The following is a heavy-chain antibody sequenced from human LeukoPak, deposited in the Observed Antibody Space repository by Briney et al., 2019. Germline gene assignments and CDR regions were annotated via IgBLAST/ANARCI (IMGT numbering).Heavy chain of an antibody. D-gene: IGHD6-13*01. V-gene: IGHV4-39*01. Sequence: SETLSLTCTVSGGSISSSSFYWGWIRQPPGKGLEWIGSIYYSGSTYYNPSLKSRVTISEDTSKNHFSLKLSSVTAADTAVYYCTRHDSGTWLPFAYWGQGSLVTVPS. J-gene: IGHJ4*02. CDR3: TRHDSGTWLPFAY. CDR1: GGSISSSSFY. CDR2: IYYSGST.